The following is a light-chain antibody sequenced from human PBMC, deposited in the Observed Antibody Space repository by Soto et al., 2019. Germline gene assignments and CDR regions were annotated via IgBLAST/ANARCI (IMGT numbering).Light chain of an antibody. V-gene: IGLV1-40*01. CDR1: SSNIGAGYD. J-gene: IGLJ3*02. Sequence: QPVLTQPPSVSGAPGQRVTISCTGSSSNIGAGYDVHWYQQLPGTAPKLLIYGNSNRPSGVPDRFSGSKSGTSASLAITGLQAEDEAHYYCQSYDSSPSRNWVFGGGTKLTVL. CDR2: GNS. CDR3: QSYDSSPSRNWV.